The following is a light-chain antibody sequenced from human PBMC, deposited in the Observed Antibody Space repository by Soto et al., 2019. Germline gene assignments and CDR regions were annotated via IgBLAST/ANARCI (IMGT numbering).Light chain of an antibody. CDR3: CSYGYSRAV. CDR2: EGS. J-gene: IGLJ2*01. Sequence: QSVLTQPASVSGSPGQTLTISCTGTSSDVGYYDLVSWYQHHPGKAPKLIIFEGSKRPSGVSNRFSGSKSGNTASLTISGLQAEDEADYYCCSYGYSRAVFGGGTKVTVL. V-gene: IGLV2-23*01. CDR1: SSDVGYYDL.